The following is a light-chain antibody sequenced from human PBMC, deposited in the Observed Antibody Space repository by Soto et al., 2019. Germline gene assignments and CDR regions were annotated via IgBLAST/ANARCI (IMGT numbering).Light chain of an antibody. V-gene: IGKV1-12*01. CDR3: QHTNSFPWT. CDR2: AAS. CDR1: EGISRW. Sequence: DIQMTQSPSSVSSSVGDRVTITCRASEGISRWFAWYQQKPGKAPKLLIYAASSLQSGVPSRFSANGSGTDFTLTISSLQPEDFATYYCQHTNSFPWTFGQGTKVESK. J-gene: IGKJ1*01.